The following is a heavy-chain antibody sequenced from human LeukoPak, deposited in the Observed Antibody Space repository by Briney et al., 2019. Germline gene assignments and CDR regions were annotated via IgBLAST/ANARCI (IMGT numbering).Heavy chain of an antibody. CDR2: INAGNGNT. D-gene: IGHD2-2*01. Sequence: GASVKVSCKASGYTFTSYAIHWVRQAPGQRLEWMGWINAGNGNTKYSQKFQGRVTITRDTSASTAYMELSSLRSKDTAVYYCARDKDIVVLPAAGGIDYWGQGTLVTVSS. J-gene: IGHJ4*02. V-gene: IGHV1-3*01. CDR1: GYTFTSYA. CDR3: ARDKDIVVLPAAGGIDY.